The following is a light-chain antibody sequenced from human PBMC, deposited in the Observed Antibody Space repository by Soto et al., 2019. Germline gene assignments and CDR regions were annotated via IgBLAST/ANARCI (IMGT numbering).Light chain of an antibody. CDR2: DAS. CDR3: QQRSNWPPSIT. CDR1: QSVSSY. J-gene: IGKJ5*01. V-gene: IGKV3-11*01. Sequence: EIVLTQSPATLSLSPGERATLSCRASQSVSSYLAWYQQKPGQAPRLLIYDASNRATGISARFSGSGSGTDFTLTISSLEPEDFAVYYCQQRSNWPPSITFGQGTRL.